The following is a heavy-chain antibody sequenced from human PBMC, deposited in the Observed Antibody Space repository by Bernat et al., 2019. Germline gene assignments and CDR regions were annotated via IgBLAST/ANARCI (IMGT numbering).Heavy chain of an antibody. Sequence: QVQLVQSGAEVKKPGSSVKVSCKASGGTFSSYTISWVRQAPGQGLEWMGRIIPILGIANYAQKFQGRVTITADKSTSTAYMELSSLRSEDTAVYYCATPSTHYYGSGGYYGWFDPWGQGTLVTVSS. J-gene: IGHJ5*02. CDR1: GGTFSSYT. D-gene: IGHD3-10*01. CDR3: ATPSTHYYGSGGYYGWFDP. V-gene: IGHV1-69*02. CDR2: IIPILGIA.